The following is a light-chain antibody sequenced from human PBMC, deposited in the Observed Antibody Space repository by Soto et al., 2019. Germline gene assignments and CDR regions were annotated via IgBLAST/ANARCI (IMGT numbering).Light chain of an antibody. CDR1: QRVDYSH. J-gene: IGKJ5*01. CDR2: GAS. V-gene: IGKV3-20*01. CDR3: QQYRMSPNT. Sequence: EIVLTQSPGTLSLSPGERVTLSCRASQRVDYSHLAWYQLRPGQAPRPLIYGASTRATGIPDRFSGSGSGTDFSLTIRGLKPEDFAVYYCQQYRMSPNTFGQGTRLEIK.